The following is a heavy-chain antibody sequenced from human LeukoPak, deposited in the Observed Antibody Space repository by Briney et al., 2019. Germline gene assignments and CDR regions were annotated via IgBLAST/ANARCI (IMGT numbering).Heavy chain of an antibody. CDR3: VRVMFAPAFETAYYFYMDV. CDR2: IYYSGNT. J-gene: IGHJ6*03. Sequence: PSENLSLTCTVSGVSISSSSYYWGWLPQPPGKGLESIVSIYYSGNTYYNPSLRRRVTISVDTYKNQYSQKLSLVTDADTADYFCVRVMFAPAFETAYYFYMDVGGKGKTVIV. CDR1: GVSISSSSYY. D-gene: IGHD3-10*02. V-gene: IGHV4-39*07.